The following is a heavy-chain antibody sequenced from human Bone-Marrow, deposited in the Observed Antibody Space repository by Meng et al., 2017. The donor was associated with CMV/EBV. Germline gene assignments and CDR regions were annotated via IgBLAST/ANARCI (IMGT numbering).Heavy chain of an antibody. CDR2: ISYDGSNK. CDR1: GITFGGYG. D-gene: IGHD6-19*01. V-gene: IGHV3-30*18. CDR3: AKDRASGWTHWYFDL. Sequence: SGITFGGYGMHWVRGAPGKGLEWVAVISYDGSNKYYADSVKGRFTISRDNSKNTLYLQMNSLRAEDTAVYYCAKDRASGWTHWYFDLWGRGTLVTVSS. J-gene: IGHJ2*01.